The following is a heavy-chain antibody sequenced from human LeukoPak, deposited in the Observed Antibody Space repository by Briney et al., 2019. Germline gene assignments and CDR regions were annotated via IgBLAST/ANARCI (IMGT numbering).Heavy chain of an antibody. Sequence: GASVKVSCKASGYTFTGYYIHWVRQAPGQGLEWMGWINPNSGGTNYAQKFQGRVTMTRDTSISTAYMELSRLRSDDTAVYYCARVRAGYYYDSSRYMDFDYWGQGTLVTVSS. CDR3: ARVRAGYYYDSSRYMDFDY. V-gene: IGHV1-2*02. CDR1: GYTFTGYY. D-gene: IGHD3-22*01. J-gene: IGHJ4*02. CDR2: INPNSGGT.